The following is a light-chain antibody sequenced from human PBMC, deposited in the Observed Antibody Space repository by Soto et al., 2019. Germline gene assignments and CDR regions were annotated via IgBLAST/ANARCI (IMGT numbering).Light chain of an antibody. CDR3: QQSYSAPRT. CDR1: QRVSKY. Sequence: DIQMTQSPSSLSASVGDRVTITCRASQRVSKYLNWYQQKPGKAPKLLIYAVYSLQSGVPSRFSGSGSGKDFTLTIRSLQPEDFGTYYCQQSYSAPRTFGQGTKVEIK. V-gene: IGKV1-39*01. CDR2: AVY. J-gene: IGKJ1*01.